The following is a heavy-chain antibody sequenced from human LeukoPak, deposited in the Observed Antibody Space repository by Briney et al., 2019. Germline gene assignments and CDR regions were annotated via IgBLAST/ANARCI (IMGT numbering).Heavy chain of an antibody. V-gene: IGHV3-30*18. CDR2: ISYDGSNK. J-gene: IGHJ4*02. Sequence: GGSLRLSCAASGFTVSSNYMSWVRQAPGKGLEWVAVISYDGSNKYYADSVKGRFTISRDNSKNTLYLQMNSLRAEDTAVYYCAKWYDDTAYWGQGTLVTVSS. CDR1: GFTVSSNY. CDR3: AKWYDDTAY. D-gene: IGHD3-16*01.